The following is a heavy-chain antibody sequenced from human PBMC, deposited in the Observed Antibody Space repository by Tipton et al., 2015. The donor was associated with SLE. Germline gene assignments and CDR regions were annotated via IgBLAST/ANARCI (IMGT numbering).Heavy chain of an antibody. J-gene: IGHJ4*02. Sequence: SLRLSCAASGFTFSSYGMYWIRQAPGKGLEWVAFIRYDGSNQYYADSVKGRFTISRDNSKNTLFLQMDSLRTDDRAVYYCARAFGSGVTRGFDYWGQGTLVTVSS. V-gene: IGHV3-30*02. CDR1: GFTFSSYG. D-gene: IGHD3-10*01. CDR2: IRYDGSNQ. CDR3: ARAFGSGVTRGFDY.